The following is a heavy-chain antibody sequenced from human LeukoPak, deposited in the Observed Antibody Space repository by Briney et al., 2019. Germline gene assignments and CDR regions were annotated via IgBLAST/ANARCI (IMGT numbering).Heavy chain of an antibody. J-gene: IGHJ3*02. CDR1: GFTFRSYS. V-gene: IGHV3-30*02. CDR3: ARGQLWFGEFDAFDI. Sequence: GGSLRLSCAASGFTFRSYSMNWVRQAPGKGLEWVAFIHYDGTRTYHADSVKGRFTISRDNSKNTLFLQMNSLRAEDTAVYYCARGQLWFGEFDAFDIWGQGTMVTVSS. CDR2: IHYDGTRT. D-gene: IGHD3-10*01.